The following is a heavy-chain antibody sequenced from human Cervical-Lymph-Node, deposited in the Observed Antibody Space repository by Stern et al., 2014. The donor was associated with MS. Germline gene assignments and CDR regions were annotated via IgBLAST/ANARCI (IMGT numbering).Heavy chain of an antibody. D-gene: IGHD2-8*01. CDR3: ARDYEDTSMLFDH. CDR2: NSYDVNHN. J-gene: IGHJ4*02. CDR1: GFTFSSYG. V-gene: IGHV3-30*03. Sequence: VQLVESGGAVVPPGRSLRLSCAASGFTFSSYGMHWVRQAPGKGLEWGTVNSYDVNHNYYAASVMGRFTISRDNSKNTLHLQMNSVTPDDTSIYYCARDYEDTSMLFDHWGQGTLVTFSS.